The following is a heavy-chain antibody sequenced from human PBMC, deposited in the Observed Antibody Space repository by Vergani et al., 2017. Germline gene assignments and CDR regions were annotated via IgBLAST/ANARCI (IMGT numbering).Heavy chain of an antibody. J-gene: IGHJ6*03. CDR2: IYYSGST. CDR3: ARQRITIFGVVTQGYYMDV. Sequence: QLQLQESGPGLVKPSETLSLTCTVSGGSISSSSYYWGWIRQPPGKGLEWIGSIYYSGSTYYNPSLKSRVTISVDTSKNQFSLKLSSVTAADTAVYYFARQRITIFGVVTQGYYMDVWGKGTTVTVSS. D-gene: IGHD3-3*01. CDR1: GGSISSSSYY. V-gene: IGHV4-39*01.